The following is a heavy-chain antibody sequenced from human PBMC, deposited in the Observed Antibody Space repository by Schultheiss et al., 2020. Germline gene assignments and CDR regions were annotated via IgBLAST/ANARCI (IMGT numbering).Heavy chain of an antibody. CDR2: ISYDGSNK. CDR1: GFTFSSYG. Sequence: GGSLRLSCAASGFTFSSYGMHWVRQAPGKGLEWVAVISYDGSNKYYADSVKGRFTISRDNSKNTLYLQMNSLRAEDTAVYYCARGEYNWNDLGGIFDYWGQGTLVTVSS. CDR3: ARGEYNWNDLGGIFDY. J-gene: IGHJ4*02. V-gene: IGHV3-30*03. D-gene: IGHD1-20*01.